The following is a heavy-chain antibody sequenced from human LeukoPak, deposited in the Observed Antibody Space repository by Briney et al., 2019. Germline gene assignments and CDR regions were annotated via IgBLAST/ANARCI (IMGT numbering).Heavy chain of an antibody. CDR2: IWYDGSNK. CDR1: TXSXYG. CDR3: ASYYSSSSGAGLDY. J-gene: IGHJ4*02. D-gene: IGHD6-6*01. Sequence: TXSXYGMHWVRQAPGKGLEWVAVIWYDGSNKYYADSVKGRFTISRDNSKNTLYLQMNSLRAEDTAVYYCASYYSSSSGAGLDYWGQGTLVTVSS. V-gene: IGHV3-33*01.